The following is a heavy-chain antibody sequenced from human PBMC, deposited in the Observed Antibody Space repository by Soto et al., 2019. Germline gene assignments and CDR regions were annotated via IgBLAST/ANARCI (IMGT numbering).Heavy chain of an antibody. Sequence: SETLSLTCTVSGGSVSSGSYYWSWFRQHPGKGLEWIGYIYYSGTTYYNPSLKSRLTISVDTSKNQFSLRLSSVTAADTAVYYCAREPSIWGQGTLVTVSS. CDR2: IYYSGTT. CDR1: GGSVSSGSYY. V-gene: IGHV4-31*03. CDR3: AREPSI. J-gene: IGHJ4*02.